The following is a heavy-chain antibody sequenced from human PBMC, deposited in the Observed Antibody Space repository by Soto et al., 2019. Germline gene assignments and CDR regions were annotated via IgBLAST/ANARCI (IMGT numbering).Heavy chain of an antibody. CDR1: GYTFTSYA. V-gene: IGHV1-3*01. J-gene: IGHJ6*02. Sequence: GASVKVSCKASGYTFTSYAMHWVRQAPGQRLEWMGWINAGNGNTKYSQKFQGRVTITRDTSASTAYMELSSLRSEDTAVYYCARDMVDSSNYYYYGMDVWGQGTTVTGSS. CDR2: INAGNGNT. D-gene: IGHD6-19*01. CDR3: ARDMVDSSNYYYYGMDV.